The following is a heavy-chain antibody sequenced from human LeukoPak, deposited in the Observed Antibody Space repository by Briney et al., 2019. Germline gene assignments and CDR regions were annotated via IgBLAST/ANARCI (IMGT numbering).Heavy chain of an antibody. CDR2: MYVSGTIYSAGST. D-gene: IGHD3-10*01. V-gene: IGHV4-4*07. Sequence: SETLSLTCSVSGGSISSHYWTWMRQSAGKGLEWIGRMYVSGTIYSAGSTNYNPSFKSRVTMSEDMSKNQLSLKLRSVTAADTATYYCARGYGSGKFRGTFDPWGQGTLVTVSS. J-gene: IGHJ5*02. CDR1: GGSISSHY. CDR3: ARGYGSGKFRGTFDP.